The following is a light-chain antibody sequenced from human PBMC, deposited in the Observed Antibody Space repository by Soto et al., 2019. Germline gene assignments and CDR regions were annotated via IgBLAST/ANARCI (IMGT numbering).Light chain of an antibody. J-gene: IGKJ1*01. Sequence: DIVMTQSPDSLAVSRGERASINCTSSQSALSTSNHKNYLAWFQQKPGQPPKLLIYGASTRDSGVPDRYSGSGSGTDFTLTISSLQAEDVAVYYGQQHYCSLRTFGQGIKVEI. CDR1: QSALSTSNHKNY. CDR3: QQHYCSLRT. CDR2: GAS. V-gene: IGKV4-1*01.